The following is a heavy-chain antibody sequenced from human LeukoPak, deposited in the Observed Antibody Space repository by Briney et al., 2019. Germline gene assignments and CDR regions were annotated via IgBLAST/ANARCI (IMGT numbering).Heavy chain of an antibody. CDR2: ISSSSSAI. D-gene: IGHD3-9*01. J-gene: IGHJ4*02. CDR3: ARDRPRYDILTGDLDY. Sequence: GGSLRLSCAASGFTFNTYNMNWVRQAPGKGLEWVSYISSSSSAIYYADSVKGRFTISRDNSKNSLYLQMNSLGAEDTAVYYCARDRPRYDILTGDLDYWGQGILVTVSS. V-gene: IGHV3-48*04. CDR1: GFTFNTYN.